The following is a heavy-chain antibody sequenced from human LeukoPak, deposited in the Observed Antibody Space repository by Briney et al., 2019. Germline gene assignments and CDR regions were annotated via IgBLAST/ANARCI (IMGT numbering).Heavy chain of an antibody. CDR3: ASSNLRAPTF. CDR1: GYIFTDYY. Sequence: ASVKVSCKASGYIFTDYYMHWVRQAPGQGLEWMGWINPNSGGANYAQKFQGRVTMTRDTSISTAYMELSGLRSDDTAVYYCASSNLRAPTFWGQGSLVTVSS. J-gene: IGHJ4*02. CDR2: INPNSGGA. V-gene: IGHV1-2*02.